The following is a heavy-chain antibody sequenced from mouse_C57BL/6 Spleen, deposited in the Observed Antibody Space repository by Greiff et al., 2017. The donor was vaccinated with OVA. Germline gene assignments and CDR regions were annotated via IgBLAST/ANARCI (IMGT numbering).Heavy chain of an antibody. V-gene: IGHV3-6*01. Sequence: ESGPGLVKPSQSLSLTCSVTGYSITSGYYWNWIRQFPGNKLEWMGYISYDGSNNYNPSLKNRISITRDTSKNPFFLKLNFLTSEVTAPFDGARDEEQYGYFDVGGTGTTVTVS. CDR2: ISYDGSN. CDR1: GYSITSGYY. CDR3: ARDEEQYGYFDV. J-gene: IGHJ1*03.